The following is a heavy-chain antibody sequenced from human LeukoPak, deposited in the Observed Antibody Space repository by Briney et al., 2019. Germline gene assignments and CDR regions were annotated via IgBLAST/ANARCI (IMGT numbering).Heavy chain of an antibody. D-gene: IGHD6-6*01. CDR2: IYTSGST. Sequence: PSETLSLTCTVSGGSISSYYWSWIRQPAGKGLEWIGRIYTSGSTNYNPSLKSRVTMSVDTSKNQFSLKRSSVTAADTAVYYCARAGSSSSSLPFDYWGQGTLVTVSS. CDR3: ARAGSSSSSLPFDY. J-gene: IGHJ4*02. CDR1: GGSISSYY. V-gene: IGHV4-4*07.